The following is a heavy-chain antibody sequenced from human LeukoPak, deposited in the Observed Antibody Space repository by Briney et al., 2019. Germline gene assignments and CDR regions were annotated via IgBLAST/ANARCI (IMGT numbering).Heavy chain of an antibody. CDR1: GFTVSSTY. J-gene: IGHJ4*02. Sequence: GESLRLSCAASGFTVSSTYMTWVHQPPGKGLEWVSTFYSAGSPFYADSVKGRFTISRDSSTNTLFLQMNSLRAEDTAVYYCARDRGGPGRAGYFVDWGQGTQVTVSS. V-gene: IGHV3-53*01. CDR3: ARDRGGPGRAGYFVD. CDR2: FYSAGSP. D-gene: IGHD5-24*01.